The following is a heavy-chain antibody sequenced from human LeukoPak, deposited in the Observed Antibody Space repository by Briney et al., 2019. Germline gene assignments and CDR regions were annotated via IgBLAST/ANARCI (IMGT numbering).Heavy chain of an antibody. Sequence: SETLSLTCAVSTDSIASNWWSWVRQPPGKGLEWIGEVHKSGSTNYYPSLQSRVTISIDKSKNQIALELTSVTAADTAVYYCAKEIVGAPTPGAYWGQGILVTVSS. CDR3: AKEIVGAPTPGAY. J-gene: IGHJ4*02. D-gene: IGHD1-26*01. CDR1: TDSIASNW. V-gene: IGHV4-4*02. CDR2: VHKSGST.